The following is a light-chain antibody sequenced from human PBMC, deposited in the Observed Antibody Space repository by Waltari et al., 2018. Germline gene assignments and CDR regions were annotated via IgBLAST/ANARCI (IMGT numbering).Light chain of an antibody. V-gene: IGLV1-44*01. J-gene: IGLJ2*01. CDR2: SQT. CDR1: SSNIGSNT. CDR3: AAWDDSLNGAV. Sequence: QSVLTQPPSVSGTPGQRVTISCSGSSSNIGSNTVSWYQQLPGAAPKLLIYSQTDRFSGSKSGTSASLAISGLQSEDEAEYYCAAWDDSLNGAVFGGGTKLTVL.